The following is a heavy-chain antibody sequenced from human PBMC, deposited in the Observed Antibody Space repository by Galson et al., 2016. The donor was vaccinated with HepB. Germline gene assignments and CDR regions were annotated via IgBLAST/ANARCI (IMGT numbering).Heavy chain of an antibody. Sequence: SLRLSCAASGFTFSSYYMHWVRQAPGKGLVWVSRINRDESSTSYADYVKGRFTISRDNAKNTLYLQMNSLRAEDTAVYYCARDPSYYSGMDVWGQGITVTVSS. J-gene: IGHJ6*02. CDR2: INRDESST. CDR3: ARDPSYYSGMDV. V-gene: IGHV3-74*01. CDR1: GFTFSSYY.